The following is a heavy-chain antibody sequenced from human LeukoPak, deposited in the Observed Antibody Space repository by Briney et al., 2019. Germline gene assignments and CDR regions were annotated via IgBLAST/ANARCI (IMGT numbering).Heavy chain of an antibody. CDR2: ISSSGRTM. CDR3: ARDSGYSYGAFDP. V-gene: IGHV3-48*03. CDR1: GFTFSSYE. Sequence: GGSLRLSCAGSGFTFSSYELNWVRQAPGKGLEWVSYISSSGRTMYYADSVKGRFTISRENAKNSLYLQMNSLRAEDTAVYYCARDSGYSYGAFDPWGQGTLVTVSS. D-gene: IGHD5-18*01. J-gene: IGHJ5*02.